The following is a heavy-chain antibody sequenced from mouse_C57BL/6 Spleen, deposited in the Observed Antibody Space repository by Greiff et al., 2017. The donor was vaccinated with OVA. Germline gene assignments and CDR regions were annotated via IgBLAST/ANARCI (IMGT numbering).Heavy chain of an antibody. CDR3: TSLIEYDYEGAWFAY. J-gene: IGHJ3*01. V-gene: IGHV1-15*01. D-gene: IGHD2-4*01. CDR1: GYTFTDYE. Sequence: QVQLQQSGAELVRPGASVTLSCKASGYTFTDYEMHWVKQTPVHGLEWIGAIDPETGGTAYNQKFKGKAILTADKSSSTAYMELRSLTSEDSAVYYCTSLIEYDYEGAWFAYWGQGTLVTVSA. CDR2: IDPETGGT.